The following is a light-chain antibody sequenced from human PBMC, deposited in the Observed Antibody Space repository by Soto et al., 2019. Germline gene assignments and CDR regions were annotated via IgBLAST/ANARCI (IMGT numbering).Light chain of an antibody. CDR1: QSLXSSY. Sequence: VLTQSTGTLSLSPGESATLSCRASQSLXSSYLAWYQQKPGQAPRLRXDGASSSANGIPDSFSGSGSGTDFTRTISRLEPEDCAGYYWQQYGRVTRTFGQGTKVDIK. J-gene: IGKJ1*01. CDR2: GAS. V-gene: IGKV3-20*01. CDR3: QQYGRVTRT.